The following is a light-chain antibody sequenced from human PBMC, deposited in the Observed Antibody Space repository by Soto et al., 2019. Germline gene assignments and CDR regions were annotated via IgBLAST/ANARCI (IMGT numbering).Light chain of an antibody. CDR1: QTVSITY. Sequence: PGESATLSCRASQTVSITYLAWYQQKPGQAPRLLIYAASSRATGIPDRFSGGGSGTDFTLTISRLEPEDFAVYYCQQCGSSPWTFGQGTKVDIK. J-gene: IGKJ1*01. V-gene: IGKV3-20*01. CDR3: QQCGSSPWT. CDR2: AAS.